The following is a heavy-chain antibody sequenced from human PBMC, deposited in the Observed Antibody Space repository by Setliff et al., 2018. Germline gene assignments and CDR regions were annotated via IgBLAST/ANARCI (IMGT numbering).Heavy chain of an antibody. D-gene: IGHD4-17*01. CDR1: GESFDNHY. Sequence: SETLSLTCAVYGESFDNHYWTWIRQPPGERLEWIGEINHRGFTDYKPSLKSRLTMSVDTSRNQFSLNLGSVTAADTAVYYCARTPPSYGDPPRTGYFQHWGQGTLVTISS. CDR3: ARTPPSYGDPPRTGYFQH. J-gene: IGHJ1*01. V-gene: IGHV4-34*01. CDR2: INHRGFT.